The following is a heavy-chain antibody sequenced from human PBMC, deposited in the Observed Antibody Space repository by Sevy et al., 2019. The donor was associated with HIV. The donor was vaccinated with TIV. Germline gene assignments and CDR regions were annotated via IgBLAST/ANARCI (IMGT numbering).Heavy chain of an antibody. CDR2: IYKGVST. V-gene: IGHV4-61*03. D-gene: IGHD3-16*01. CDR1: GGSVNSGVSY. J-gene: IGHJ5*02. CDR3: AKNQGGPGDWFDP. Sequence: SETLSLTCSVSGGSVNSGVSYWSWIRQSPGKGLEWIAYIYKGVSTNYNPSLKSRVTISVDTSKNHFSLKLSSVTAADTAVYYCAKNQGGPGDWFDPWGQGTPVTVSS.